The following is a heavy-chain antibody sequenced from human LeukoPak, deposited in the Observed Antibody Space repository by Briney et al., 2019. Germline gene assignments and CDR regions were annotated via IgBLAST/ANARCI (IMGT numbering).Heavy chain of an antibody. CDR1: GFTLSSFW. V-gene: IGHV3-74*01. J-gene: IGHJ4*02. CDR2: INSDATNT. D-gene: IGHD3-10*01. CDR3: ARGGWGSCVHFDT. Sequence: GGSLRLSCATSGFTLSSFWMHWVRQPPGKGLVWVSRINSDATNTNYADSVKGRFTISRDNTKNTVYLQMNSLGAKDTAVYYCARGGWGSCVHFDTWGQGALVTVSS.